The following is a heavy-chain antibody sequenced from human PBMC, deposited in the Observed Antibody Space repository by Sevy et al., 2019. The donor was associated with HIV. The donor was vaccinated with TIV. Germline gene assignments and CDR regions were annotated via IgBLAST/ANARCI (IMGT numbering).Heavy chain of an antibody. J-gene: IGHJ6*01. V-gene: IGHV3-21*01. Sequence: GESLKISCAASGFTFSSYSLSSYSMNWVRQAPGKGLEWVSSISSGSSYIFYADSVKGRFTISRDNAKKSLYLQMNSLRAEDTAVYYCARDRGVGTSSYGMDVWGQGTTVTVSS. CDR2: ISSGSSYI. CDR3: ARDRGVGTSSYGMDV. CDR1: GFTFSSYSLSSYS. D-gene: IGHD1-26*01.